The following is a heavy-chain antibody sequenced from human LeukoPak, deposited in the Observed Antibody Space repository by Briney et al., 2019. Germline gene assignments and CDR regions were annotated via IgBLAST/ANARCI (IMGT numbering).Heavy chain of an antibody. CDR1: GYTFTAYY. D-gene: IGHD3-16*01. Sequence: GASVKVSCKASGYTFTAYYIQWVRQAPGQGLEWMGTIRPGDTRTTYAQKFQGGVTMTWDMSTTTGYMELSSLRSEDTAVYYCVREKSGGTYDYWGQGTLVTVSS. J-gene: IGHJ4*02. V-gene: IGHV1-46*01. CDR2: IRPGDTRT. CDR3: VREKSGGTYDY.